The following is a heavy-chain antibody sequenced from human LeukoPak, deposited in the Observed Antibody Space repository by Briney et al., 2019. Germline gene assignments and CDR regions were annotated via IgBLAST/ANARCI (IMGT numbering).Heavy chain of an antibody. CDR3: ARGLGGSGSYFLTFDY. Sequence: GASGKLSCKASGHTFTSYSINMVRQAPGQGLEWMGWISAYNGNTKYAQKVQGRVTMATDTSTSTAYMELRSLRSDDTAVYYCARGLGGSGSYFLTFDYWGQGTLVTVSS. D-gene: IGHD1-26*01. CDR2: ISAYNGNT. V-gene: IGHV1-18*01. J-gene: IGHJ4*02. CDR1: GHTFTSYS.